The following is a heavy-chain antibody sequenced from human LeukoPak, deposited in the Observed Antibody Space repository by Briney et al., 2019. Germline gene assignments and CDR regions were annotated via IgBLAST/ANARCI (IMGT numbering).Heavy chain of an antibody. CDR3: ASIRSGRTYYYYYYYMDV. CDR1: GGSISSSSYY. Sequence: SETLSLTCIVSGGSISSSSYYWGWIRQPPGKGLEWIGSIYYSGSTYYNPSLKSRVTISVDTSKNQFSLKLSSVTAADTAVYYCASIRSGRTYYYYYYYMDVWGKGTTVTVSS. V-gene: IGHV4-39*07. J-gene: IGHJ6*03. CDR2: IYYSGST. D-gene: IGHD3-3*01.